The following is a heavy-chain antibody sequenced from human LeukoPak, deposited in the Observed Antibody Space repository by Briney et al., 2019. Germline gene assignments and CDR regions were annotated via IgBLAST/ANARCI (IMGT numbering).Heavy chain of an antibody. CDR2: INHSGST. CDR1: GGSFSGYY. J-gene: IGHJ4*02. CDR3: ARHVAPDMDYFDY. D-gene: IGHD2-15*01. V-gene: IGHV4-34*01. Sequence: PSEALSLTCAVYGGSFSGYYWSWIRQPPGKGLEWIGEINHSGSTNYNPSLKSRVTISVDTSKNQFSLKLSSVTAADTAVYHCARHVAPDMDYFDYWGQGTLVTVSS.